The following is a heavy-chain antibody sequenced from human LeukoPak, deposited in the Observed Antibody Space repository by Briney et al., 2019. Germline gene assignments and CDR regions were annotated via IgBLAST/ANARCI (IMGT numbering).Heavy chain of an antibody. D-gene: IGHD4-17*01. J-gene: IGHJ6*02. Sequence: PSETLSLTCTVSGGSISSINSNYCSWIRQPPGKGLEWIGYIYNSGTTNYNPSLKSRVTISVDTSKNQFSLKLSSVTAADTAVYYCARESDYGPYYYGMDVWGQGTTVTVSS. CDR3: ARESDYGPYYYGMDV. V-gene: IGHV4-61*01. CDR1: GGSISSINSNY. CDR2: IYNSGTT.